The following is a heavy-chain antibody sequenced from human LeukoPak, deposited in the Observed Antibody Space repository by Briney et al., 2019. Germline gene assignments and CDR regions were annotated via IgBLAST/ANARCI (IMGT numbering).Heavy chain of an antibody. D-gene: IGHD3-10*01. J-gene: IGHJ6*03. CDR1: GFTFSRYD. Sequence: GSLRLSCAASGFTFSRYDMHWVRQATGKGLEWVSVIGTAGDTYYPGSVKGRFTISRENAKNSLYLQMNSLRAGDTAVYYCARGLAMVRGVMSYYMDVWGKGTTVTVSS. V-gene: IGHV3-13*01. CDR2: IGTAGDT. CDR3: ARGLAMVRGVMSYYMDV.